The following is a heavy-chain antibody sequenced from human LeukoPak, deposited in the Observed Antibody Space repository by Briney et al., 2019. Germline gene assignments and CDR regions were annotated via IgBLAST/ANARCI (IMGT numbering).Heavy chain of an antibody. CDR1: GGSISSGGYY. CDR3: ARRTKYSSSWLNYYYYYMDV. J-gene: IGHJ6*03. V-gene: IGHV4-31*03. Sequence: SQTLSLTCTVSGGSISSGGYYWSWLRQHPGKGLEWIGYIYYSGSTYYNPSLRSRVTISVDTSKNQFSLKLSSVTAADTAVYYCARRTKYSSSWLNYYYYYMDVWGKGTTVTVSS. CDR2: IYYSGST. D-gene: IGHD6-13*01.